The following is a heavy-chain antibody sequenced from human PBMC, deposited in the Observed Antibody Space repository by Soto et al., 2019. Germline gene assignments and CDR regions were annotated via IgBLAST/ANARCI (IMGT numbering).Heavy chain of an antibody. D-gene: IGHD3-3*01. CDR2: IKQDGSEK. V-gene: IGHV3-7*01. CDR3: ARVLKDDFWSGYYHRMGPFDY. CDR1: GFTFSSYW. Sequence: GGSLRLSCAASGFTFSSYWMSWVRQAPGKGLEWVANIKQDGSEKYYVDSVKGRFTISRDNAKNSLYLQMNSLRAEDTAVYYCARVLKDDFWSGYYHRMGPFDYWGQGTLVTVSS. J-gene: IGHJ4*02.